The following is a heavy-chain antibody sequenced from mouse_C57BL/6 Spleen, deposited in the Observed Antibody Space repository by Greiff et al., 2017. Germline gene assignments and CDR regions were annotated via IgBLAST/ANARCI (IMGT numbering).Heavy chain of an antibody. CDR2: IYPGDGDT. CDR1: GYAFSSSW. CDR3: ARVERGYFDY. V-gene: IGHV1-82*01. Sequence: QVQLKASGPELVKPGASVKISCKASGYAFSSSWMNWVKQRPGKGLEWIGRIYPGDGDTNYNGKFKGKATLTADKSSSTAYMQRSSLTSYDSAVYFCARVERGYFDYWGQGTTLTVSS. J-gene: IGHJ2*01.